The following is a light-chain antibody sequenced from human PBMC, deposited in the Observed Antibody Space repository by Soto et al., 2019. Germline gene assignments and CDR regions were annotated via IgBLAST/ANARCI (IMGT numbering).Light chain of an antibody. Sequence: AIQMTQSPSSLSASVGDRVTITCRASQGIRNDLGWYQQKAGKAPKLLIYGASTLQSGVPSRFSGSGSGTDFTLTISSLQPEDFATYYCLQDYNYPRAFGQGTKVDIK. CDR3: LQDYNYPRA. J-gene: IGKJ1*01. V-gene: IGKV1-6*01. CDR2: GAS. CDR1: QGIRND.